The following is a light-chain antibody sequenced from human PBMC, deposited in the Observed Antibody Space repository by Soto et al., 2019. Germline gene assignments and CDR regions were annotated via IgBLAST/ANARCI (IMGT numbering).Light chain of an antibody. CDR2: YDD. Sequence: QSVLTQPPSVSEAPRQRVTVSCSGSSSNIGNNAVNWYQQFPGKAPKLLIYYDDLLPSGVSDRFSGSKSGTSASLAISGLQSEDEADYYCAAWDYSLNRYVFGTGTKVTVL. CDR1: SSNIGNNA. V-gene: IGLV1-36*01. CDR3: AAWDYSLNRYV. J-gene: IGLJ1*01.